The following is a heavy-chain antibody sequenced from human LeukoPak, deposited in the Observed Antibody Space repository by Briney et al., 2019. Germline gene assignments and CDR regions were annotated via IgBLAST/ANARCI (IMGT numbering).Heavy chain of an antibody. CDR1: GGSISSYY. CDR2: IYTSGST. J-gene: IGHJ6*04. Sequence: SETLSLTCTVSGGSISSYYWSWIRQPAGKGLEWIGRIYTSGSTNYNPSLKSRVTMSVDTSKNQFSLKLSSVTAAATAVYYCARDGFYCSSTSCYSSLMDVWGKGTTVTVSS. CDR3: ARDGFYCSSTSCYSSLMDV. D-gene: IGHD2-2*01. V-gene: IGHV4-4*07.